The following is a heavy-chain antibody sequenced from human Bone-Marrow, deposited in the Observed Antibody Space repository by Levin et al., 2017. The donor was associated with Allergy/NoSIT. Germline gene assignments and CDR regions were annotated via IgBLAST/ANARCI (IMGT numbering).Heavy chain of an antibody. CDR1: GFTFSNAW. J-gene: IGHJ4*02. D-gene: IGHD4-23*01. CDR2: IKSKTDGGTT. Sequence: GESLKISCAASGFTFSNAWMSWVRQAPGKGLEWVGRIKSKTDGGTTDYAAPVKGRFTISRDDSKNTLYLQMNSLKTEDTAVYYCTTEGYGGPLGYWGQGTLVTVSS. V-gene: IGHV3-15*01. CDR3: TTEGYGGPLGY.